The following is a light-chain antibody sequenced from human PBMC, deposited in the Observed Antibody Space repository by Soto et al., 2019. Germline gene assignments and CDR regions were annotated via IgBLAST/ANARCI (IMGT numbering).Light chain of an antibody. CDR3: QQHNAWPFT. Sequence: EIVLTQSPATLSVSPGERATLSCRASQTVGTSLVWYQQKPGQAPSLLIYGASTRAVGIPARFSGSGSGTDFTLTISSLQSEYFAVYYWQQHNAWPFTFGGGTEVEIK. CDR1: QTVGTS. J-gene: IGKJ4*01. V-gene: IGKV3-15*01. CDR2: GAS.